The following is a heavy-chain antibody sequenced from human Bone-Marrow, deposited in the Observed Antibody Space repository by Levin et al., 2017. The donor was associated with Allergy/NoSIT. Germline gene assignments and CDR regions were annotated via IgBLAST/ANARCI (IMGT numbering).Heavy chain of an antibody. CDR1: GFTFSSYA. J-gene: IGHJ6*03. Sequence: PGGSLRLSCAASGFTFSSYAMHWVRQAPGKGLEYVSAISSNGGSTYYANSVKGRFTISRDNSKNTLYLQMGSLRAEDMAVYYCAITSFKYCSGGSCYAHYYLDVWGTGTTVTVSS. D-gene: IGHD2-15*01. V-gene: IGHV3-64*01. CDR2: ISSNGGST. CDR3: AITSFKYCSGGSCYAHYYLDV.